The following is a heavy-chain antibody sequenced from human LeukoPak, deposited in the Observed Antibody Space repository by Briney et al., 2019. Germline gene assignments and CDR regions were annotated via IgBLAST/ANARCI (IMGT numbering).Heavy chain of an antibody. J-gene: IGHJ5*02. Sequence: SETLSLTCTVSGGSISSTTYYWGWIRQPPGKGLEWIGSMSYRGTTYYNPSLKSRVTISVDTSKNQFSLKLSSVTAADTAVYYCASSYYYDSSGRYNWFDPWGQGTLVTVSS. D-gene: IGHD3-22*01. CDR3: ASSYYYDSSGRYNWFDP. CDR1: GGSISSTTYY. V-gene: IGHV4-39*07. CDR2: MSYRGTT.